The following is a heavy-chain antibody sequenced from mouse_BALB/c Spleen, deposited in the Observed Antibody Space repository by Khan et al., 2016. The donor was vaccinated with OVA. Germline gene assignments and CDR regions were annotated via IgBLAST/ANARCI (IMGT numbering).Heavy chain of an antibody. CDR3: ARGYYDDPFAY. Sequence: VELVASGGGLVKPGGSLKLSCAASGFTFSDYYLYWVRQTLEKRLEWVATISDRGRYTYPPGNVKGRFTLSRYDAKNNLYLQISSLKSEDTAMYYCARGYYDDPFAYWGQGTLVTVSA. J-gene: IGHJ3*01. CDR2: ISDRGRYT. V-gene: IGHV5-4*02. D-gene: IGHD2-13*01. CDR1: GFTFSDYY.